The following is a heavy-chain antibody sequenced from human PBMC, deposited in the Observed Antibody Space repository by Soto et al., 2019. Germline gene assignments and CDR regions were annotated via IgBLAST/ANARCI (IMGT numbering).Heavy chain of an antibody. V-gene: IGHV3-30*18. CDR1: GFTFSSYG. J-gene: IGHJ5*02. CDR2: ISYDGSNK. D-gene: IGHD6-13*01. CDR3: AQDLAIAAAGPAFDP. Sequence: QVQLVESGGGVVQPGRSLRLSCAASGFTFSSYGMHWVRQAPGKGLEWVAVISYDGSNKYYADSVKGRFTISRDNSKNTLYLQMNSLRAEDTAVYYCAQDLAIAAAGPAFDPWGQGTLVTVSS.